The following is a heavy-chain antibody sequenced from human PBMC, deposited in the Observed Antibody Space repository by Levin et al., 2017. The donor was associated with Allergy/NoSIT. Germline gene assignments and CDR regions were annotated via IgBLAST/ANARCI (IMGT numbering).Heavy chain of an antibody. CDR3: AKALSAVPAANYYYAMDV. V-gene: IGHV3-23*01. J-gene: IGHJ6*02. CDR2: TSDSGGSA. Sequence: GESLKISCAASGFTFSNDAMNWVRQAPGKGLEWVSGTSDSGGSAYYADAVKGRFTISRDNSKNTLYLQVNSLRAEDTALYYCAKALSAVPAANYYYAMDVWGQGTTVNVSS. CDR1: GFTFSNDA. D-gene: IGHD2-2*01.